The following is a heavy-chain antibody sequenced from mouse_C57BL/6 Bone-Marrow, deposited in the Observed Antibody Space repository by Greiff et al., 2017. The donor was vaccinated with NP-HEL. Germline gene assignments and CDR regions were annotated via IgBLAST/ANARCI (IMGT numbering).Heavy chain of an antibody. CDR1: GFTFSSYA. J-gene: IGHJ1*03. CDR2: ISDGGSYT. Sequence: EVMLVESGGGLVKPGGSLKLSCAASGFTFSSYAMSWVRQTPEKRLEWVATISDGGSYTYYPDNVKGRFTISRDNAKNNLYLQMSHLKSEDTAMYYCARDKRWYFDVWGTGTTVTVSS. CDR3: ARDKRWYFDV. V-gene: IGHV5-4*01.